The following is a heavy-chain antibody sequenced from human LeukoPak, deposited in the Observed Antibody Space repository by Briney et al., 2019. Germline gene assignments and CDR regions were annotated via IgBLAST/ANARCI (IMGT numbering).Heavy chain of an antibody. D-gene: IGHD2-2*01. Sequence: GESLKISCKGSGYTFTSYWIGWVRPTRGEGLGWMGIIYPGDSDTRYSPSFQGQVSISVDKSATTAYLQWSSLKASDSAMYYCARHYGRYCSSNSCPFDYWGQGTLVTVSS. CDR3: ARHYGRYCSSNSCPFDY. V-gene: IGHV5-51*01. CDR1: GYTFTSYW. J-gene: IGHJ4*02. CDR2: IYPGDSDT.